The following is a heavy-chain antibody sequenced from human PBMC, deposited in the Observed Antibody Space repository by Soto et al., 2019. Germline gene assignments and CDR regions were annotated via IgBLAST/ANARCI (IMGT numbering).Heavy chain of an antibody. CDR3: ARDKEVLLTNYGMDV. Sequence: GESLKISCTAPRFTFGSYWMHWVRQAPGKGLVWVSDINVDGTETWYADSVKGRFTISRDNDKKTLYLHMTGLRVDDTGVYYCARDKEVLLTNYGMDVWGQGTTVTVSS. CDR1: RFTFGSYW. V-gene: IGHV3-74*01. CDR2: INVDGTET. J-gene: IGHJ6*02.